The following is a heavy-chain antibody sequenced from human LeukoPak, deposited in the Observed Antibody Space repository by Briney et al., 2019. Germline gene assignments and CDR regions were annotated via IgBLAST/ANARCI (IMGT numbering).Heavy chain of an antibody. CDR2: IYWDDDK. Sequence: SGPTLVNPTQTLTLTCTFSGFSLSTSGVGVGWIRQPPGKALEWLALIYWDDDKRYSPSLKGRLTITKDTSKNQVVLTMTNMDPVDTATYYCAHVRGGGWYFDYWGQGTLVTVSS. CDR3: AHVRGGGWYFDY. J-gene: IGHJ4*02. CDR1: GFSLSTSGVG. D-gene: IGHD3-10*01. V-gene: IGHV2-5*02.